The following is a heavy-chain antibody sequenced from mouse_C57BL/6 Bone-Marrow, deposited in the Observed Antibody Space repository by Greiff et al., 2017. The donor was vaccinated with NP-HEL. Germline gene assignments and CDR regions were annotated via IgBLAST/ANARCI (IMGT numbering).Heavy chain of an antibody. V-gene: IGHV1-62-2*01. Sequence: QVQLQQSGAELVKPGASVKLSCKASGYTFTEYTIHWVKQRSGQGLEWIGCFYPGSGSIKYNENFKDKATLTADKSSSTVYMELSSLTSEDAAVYVGAIHEGDWFAYWGQGTLVTGSA. J-gene: IGHJ3*01. CDR1: GYTFTEYT. CDR2: FYPGSGSI. CDR3: AIHEGDWFAY.